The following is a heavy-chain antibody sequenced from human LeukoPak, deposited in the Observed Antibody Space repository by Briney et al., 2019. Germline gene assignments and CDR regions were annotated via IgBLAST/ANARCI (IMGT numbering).Heavy chain of an antibody. J-gene: IGHJ4*02. CDR1: GFTFSSYG. V-gene: IGHV3-30*03. CDR2: IPDDGNNV. D-gene: IGHD1-7*01. CDR3: AGGTYYSDY. Sequence: GGSLRLSCAASGFTFSSYGMHWVRQAPGKGLEWVAFIPDDGNNVYYSDSVRGRFTVSRDSYRNTLYLQMNSLRVEDSALYYCAGGTYYSDYWGQGTLVTVSS.